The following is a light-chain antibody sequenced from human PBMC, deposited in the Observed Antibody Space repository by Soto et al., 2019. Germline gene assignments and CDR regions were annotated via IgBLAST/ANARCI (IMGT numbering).Light chain of an antibody. J-gene: IGKJ4*01. V-gene: IGKV1-39*01. CDR3: QQYHTWPIT. CDR2: AAS. Sequence: DIQLTPSPSSLSASVGDRVTITCRASQSISSYLNWYQQKPGKAPKLLIYAASSLQSGVPSRFSGSGSGTEFTLTISSLQSEDCAIYYCQQYHTWPITFGGGTKVDIK. CDR1: QSISSY.